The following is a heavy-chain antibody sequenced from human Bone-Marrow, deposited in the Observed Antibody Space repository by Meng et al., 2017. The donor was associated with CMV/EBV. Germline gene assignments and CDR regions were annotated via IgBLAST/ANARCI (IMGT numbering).Heavy chain of an antibody. V-gene: IGHV3-30*04. J-gene: IGHJ1*01. CDR3: ASSSSTQYFQH. CDR1: GFTFSSYA. Sequence: SCAASGFTFSSYAMHWVRQAPGKGLEWVAVISYDGSSKYYADSVKGRFTISRDNSKNTLYLQMNSLRAEDTAVYYCASSSSTQYFQHWGQGTLVTVSS. CDR2: ISYDGSSK. D-gene: IGHD2-2*01.